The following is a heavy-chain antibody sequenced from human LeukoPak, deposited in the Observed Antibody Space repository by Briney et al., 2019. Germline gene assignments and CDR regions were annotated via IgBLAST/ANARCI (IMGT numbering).Heavy chain of an antibody. J-gene: IGHJ2*01. Sequence: GGSLRLSCAASGLTFSSYAMNWVRQAPGKGLEWVSAISGSGGNTYYADSVKGRFTISRDNSKNTLYLQMNSLRAEDTAVYYCARTRGMTGDWYFDLWGRGTLVTVSS. V-gene: IGHV3-23*01. CDR1: GLTFSSYA. D-gene: IGHD3-9*01. CDR2: ISGSGGNT. CDR3: ARTRGMTGDWYFDL.